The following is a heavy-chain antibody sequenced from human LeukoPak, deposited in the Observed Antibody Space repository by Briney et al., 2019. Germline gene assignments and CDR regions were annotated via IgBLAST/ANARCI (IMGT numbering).Heavy chain of an antibody. V-gene: IGHV4-61*05. CDR3: ARHWEHNVDTYYDFWSVYYYYGMDV. D-gene: IGHD3-3*01. CDR1: GGSISSSSYY. J-gene: IGHJ6*02. Sequence: PSETLSLTCTVSGGSISSSSYYWSWIRQPPGKGLEWIGYIYYSGSTNYNPSLKSRVTISVDTSKNQFSLKLSSVTAADTAVYYCARHWEHNVDTYYDFWSVYYYYGMDVWGQGTTVTVSS. CDR2: IYYSGST.